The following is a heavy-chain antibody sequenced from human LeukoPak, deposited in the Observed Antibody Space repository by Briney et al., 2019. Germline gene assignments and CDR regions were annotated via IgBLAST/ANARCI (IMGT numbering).Heavy chain of an antibody. D-gene: IGHD2-2*01. V-gene: IGHV3-30*03. CDR1: GFTFSSYG. Sequence: GGSLRLSCAASGFTFSSYGMHWVRQAPGKGLEWVAVISYDGSNKYYADSVKGRFTISRDNSKNTLYLQMNSLRAEDTAVYYCARDFLGCSSTSCYDPWGQGTLVTVSS. J-gene: IGHJ5*02. CDR3: ARDFLGCSSTSCYDP. CDR2: ISYDGSNK.